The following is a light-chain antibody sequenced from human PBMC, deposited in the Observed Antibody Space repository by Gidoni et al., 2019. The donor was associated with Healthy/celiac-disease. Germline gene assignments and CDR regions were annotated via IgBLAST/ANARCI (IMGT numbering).Light chain of an antibody. CDR2: DVS. J-gene: IGLJ3*02. Sequence: QSAMTQPASVSGSPGQSITISCTGTSMDVGGYNYVSWYQQHPGKAPKLMIYDVSNRPSGVSNRFSGSKSGNTASLTISGPQAEDEADYYCSSYTSSSTPWVFGGGTKLTVL. V-gene: IGLV2-14*01. CDR3: SSYTSSSTPWV. CDR1: SMDVGGYNY.